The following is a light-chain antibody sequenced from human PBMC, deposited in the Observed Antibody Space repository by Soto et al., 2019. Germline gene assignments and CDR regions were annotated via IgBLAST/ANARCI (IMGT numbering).Light chain of an antibody. CDR2: AAS. J-gene: IGKJ1*01. V-gene: IGKV1-39*01. CDR3: QQYNNWPRT. Sequence: IQMTQSPSSLSASVGDRVTITCRASQSISRYLNWYQQKPGKAPKLLIYAASSLLGGVPSRFSGSGSGTDFTLTISSLQFEDFAVYYCQQYNNWPRTFGQGTKVDIK. CDR1: QSISRY.